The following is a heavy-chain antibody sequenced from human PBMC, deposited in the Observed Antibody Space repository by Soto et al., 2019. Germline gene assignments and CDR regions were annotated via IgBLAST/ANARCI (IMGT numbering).Heavy chain of an antibody. V-gene: IGHV4-59*08. J-gene: IGHJ4*02. Sequence: SETLSLTCTVSGSSVSSYYLSLIRQSPGKGLEWIGYIYYSGSTKYKPSLKSRVTISVDTSKNQSSLKVTSATAADTAVYYCARHSNRNYGLYYFDYWGLGALVTVSS. CDR3: ARHSNRNYGLYYFDY. CDR1: GSSVSSYY. D-gene: IGHD4-4*01. CDR2: IYYSGST.